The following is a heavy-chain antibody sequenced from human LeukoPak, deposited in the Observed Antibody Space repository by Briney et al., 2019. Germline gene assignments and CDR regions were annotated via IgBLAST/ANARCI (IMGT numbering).Heavy chain of an antibody. CDR2: IDGGGDRT. V-gene: IGHV3-23*01. J-gene: IGHJ4*02. CDR1: GFTFSDSA. D-gene: IGHD5-12*01. Sequence: PGGSLRLSCAASGFTFSDSAMSWVRQAPGKGLEWVSTIDGGGDRTYYADSVKSRFTISRDNSKNALYLRVNNLRAEDTAVYYCAKRQGQSWLQFYYFDYWGQGTLVTVSS. CDR3: AKRQGQSWLQFYYFDY.